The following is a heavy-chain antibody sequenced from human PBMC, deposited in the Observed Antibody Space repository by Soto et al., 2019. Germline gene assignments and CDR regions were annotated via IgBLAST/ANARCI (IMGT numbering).Heavy chain of an antibody. V-gene: IGHV3-30-3*01. CDR3: ARGLVPAVRYCHGMDV. D-gene: IGHD2-2*01. Sequence: QVQLVEAGGGVVQPGRSLRLSCAASGFTFTSYAMYWVRQAPGKGLEWVAVISYDGSSKYFADSVEGRFTISRDNSKNTLYLQMTSLRPEDTAVYYCARGLVPAVRYCHGMDVWGQGSTVTVS. J-gene: IGHJ6*02. CDR1: GFTFTSYA. CDR2: ISYDGSSK.